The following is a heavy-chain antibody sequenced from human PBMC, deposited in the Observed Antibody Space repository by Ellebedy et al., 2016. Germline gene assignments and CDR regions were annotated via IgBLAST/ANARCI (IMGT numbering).Heavy chain of an antibody. Sequence: SVKVSCXASGYTFTGYYMHWVRQAPGQGLEWMGWINPNSGGTNYAQKFQGRVTMTRDTSISTAYMELSRLRSDDTAVYYCARGGPRGYYYYYNMDVWGKGTTVTVSS. J-gene: IGHJ6*03. V-gene: IGHV1-2*02. CDR1: GYTFTGYY. CDR2: INPNSGGT. CDR3: ARGGPRGYYYYYNMDV.